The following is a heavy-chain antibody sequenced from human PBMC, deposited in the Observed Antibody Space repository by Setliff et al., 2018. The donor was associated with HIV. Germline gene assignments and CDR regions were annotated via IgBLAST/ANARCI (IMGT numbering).Heavy chain of an antibody. D-gene: IGHD3-16*02. CDR2: TDYTGNT. J-gene: IGHJ3*02. CDR3: ARHYRELLGDAFDI. Sequence: PSETLSLTCTVSGGSLSSSNNFWGWIRQRPGKGLEWIGTTDYTGNTDYNTSLKSRLTISVDTSKNQFSLKLNSVTAADTAFYYCARHYRELLGDAFDIWGQGTLVNVSS. CDR1: GGSLSSSNNF. V-gene: IGHV4-39*01.